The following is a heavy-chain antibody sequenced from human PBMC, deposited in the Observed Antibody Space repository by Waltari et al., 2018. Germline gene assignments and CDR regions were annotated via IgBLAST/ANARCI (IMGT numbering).Heavy chain of an antibody. J-gene: IGHJ4*02. CDR2: ISSSGSST. V-gene: IGHV3-48*03. CDR1: GFTFSSYE. CDR3: ARESGSSWSPLDY. Sequence: EVQLVESGGGWAQPGGSMRRSCGASGFTFSSYEMNWVRQAPGKGLEWVSYISSSGSSTIYADSARGRFTISRDNAKNSLYLQMNSLRAEDTAVYFCARESGSSWSPLDYWGQGTLVTVSS. D-gene: IGHD6-13*01.